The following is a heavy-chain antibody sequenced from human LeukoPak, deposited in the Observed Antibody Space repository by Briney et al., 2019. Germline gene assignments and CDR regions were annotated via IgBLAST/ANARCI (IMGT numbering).Heavy chain of an antibody. CDR1: GGSISSYY. Sequence: SETLSLTCTVSGGSISSYYWSWIRQPPGKGLEWMGYIYYSGSTNYNPSLKSRVTISVDTSKNQFSLKLSSVTAADTAVYYCARVVVVTATNYYMDVWGKGTTVTVSS. J-gene: IGHJ6*03. V-gene: IGHV4-59*01. CDR3: ARVVVVTATNYYMDV. CDR2: IYYSGST. D-gene: IGHD2-21*02.